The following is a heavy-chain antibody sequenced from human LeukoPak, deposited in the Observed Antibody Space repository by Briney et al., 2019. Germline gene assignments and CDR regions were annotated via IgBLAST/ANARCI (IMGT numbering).Heavy chain of an antibody. CDR1: GGSISSSSYY. D-gene: IGHD3-10*01. CDR2: IYYSGST. CDR3: ARGKVRGVRYFDY. J-gene: IGHJ4*02. V-gene: IGHV4-39*07. Sequence: PSETLSLTCSVSGGSISSSSYYWGWIRQPPGKGLEWIGNIYYSGSTYYNPSLKSRVTISVDRSKNQFSLKLSSVTAADTAVYYCARGKVRGVRYFDYWGQGTLVTVSS.